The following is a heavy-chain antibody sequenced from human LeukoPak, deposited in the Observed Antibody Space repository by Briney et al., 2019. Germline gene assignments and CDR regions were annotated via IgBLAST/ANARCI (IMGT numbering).Heavy chain of an antibody. D-gene: IGHD5-12*01. Sequence: ASVKVSCKTSGYTFTNYAISWVRQAPGQGLEWVGWTSAYNGNTDYAQKFQGRVTMTTDSSTSTAYKELRSLRSDDTAVYYCARDLPADTGYETHDYWGQGTLVTVSS. V-gene: IGHV1-18*01. J-gene: IGHJ4*02. CDR3: ARDLPADTGYETHDY. CDR2: TSAYNGNT. CDR1: GYTFTNYA.